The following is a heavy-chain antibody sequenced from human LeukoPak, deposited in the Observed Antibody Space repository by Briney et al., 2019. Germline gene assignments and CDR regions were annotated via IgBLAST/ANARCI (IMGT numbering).Heavy chain of an antibody. Sequence: SETLSLTCTVSGGSINKYYWSWIRQSPEKGLEWLGYVHDSAGTIYNPSLKSRVTISVGTSKTQFSLKVTSVTTADTAVYYCAKGRKDFDTNLGPFDSWGQGILVTVSS. CDR1: GGSINKYY. CDR3: AKGRKDFDTNLGPFDS. V-gene: IGHV4-59*01. CDR2: VHDSAGT. D-gene: IGHD3-9*01. J-gene: IGHJ4*02.